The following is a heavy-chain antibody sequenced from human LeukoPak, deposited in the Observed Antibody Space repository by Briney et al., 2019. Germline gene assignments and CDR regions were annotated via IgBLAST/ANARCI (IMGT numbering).Heavy chain of an antibody. CDR1: GGSFSSYY. D-gene: IGHD5/OR15-5a*01. Sequence: SETLSLTCAVHGGSFSSYYWSWIRQPPGKGLEWIWYIYYSGSTYYNPSLKSRVTISVDTSKNQFSLKLSSVTAADTAVYYCARGGCLRFDYWGQGTLVTVSS. CDR3: ARGGCLRFDY. J-gene: IGHJ4*02. CDR2: IYYSGST. V-gene: IGHV4-59*12.